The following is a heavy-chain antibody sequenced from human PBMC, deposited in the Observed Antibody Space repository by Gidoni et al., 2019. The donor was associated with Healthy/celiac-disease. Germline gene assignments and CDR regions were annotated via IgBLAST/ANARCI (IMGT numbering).Heavy chain of an antibody. CDR3: ARVPRGVRIAAAALHFDY. CDR2: INTNTGNP. D-gene: IGHD6-13*01. CDR1: GYTFTCYA. J-gene: IGHJ4*02. V-gene: IGHV7-4-1*02. Sequence: QLQLVHSGSHLHKPGASVQVSCKASGYTFTCYARTWVRQAPGHGVEWMGWINTNTGNPTYAQGFTGRFVFSLDTSVSTAYLQISSLNAEDTAVYYCARVPRGVRIAAAALHFDYWGQGTLVTVSS.